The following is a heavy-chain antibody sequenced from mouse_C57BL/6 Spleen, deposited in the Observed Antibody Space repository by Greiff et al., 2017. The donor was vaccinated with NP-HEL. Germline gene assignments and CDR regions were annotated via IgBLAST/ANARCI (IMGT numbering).Heavy chain of an antibody. CDR2: ISYSGST. CDR3: ARGRYGSSSRYFDV. CDR1: GYSITSGYD. Sequence: DVKLQESGPGMVKPSQSLSLTCTVTGYSITSGYDWHWIRHFPGNKLEWMGYISYSGSTNYNPSLKSRISITHDTSKNHFFLKLNSVTTEDTATYYCARGRYGSSSRYFDVWGTGTTVTVSS. V-gene: IGHV3-1*01. D-gene: IGHD1-1*01. J-gene: IGHJ1*03.